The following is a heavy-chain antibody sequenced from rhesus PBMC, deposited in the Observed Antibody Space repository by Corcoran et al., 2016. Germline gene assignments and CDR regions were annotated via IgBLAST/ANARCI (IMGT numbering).Heavy chain of an antibody. J-gene: IGHJ3*01. CDR2: ISNGGGST. D-gene: IGHD6-25*01. CDR3: ALLGGGGSWDDAFDF. Sequence: EVQLVESGGGLAKPGGSLRLSCAASGFTFSDYYMDWVRQAPGKGLEGVSRISNGGGSTWYADSVKGRFTISRENAKNTLYFQMNSLRAEDTAVYYCALLGGGGSWDDAFDFWGQGLSVTVSS. CDR1: GFTFSDYY. V-gene: IGHV3-178*01.